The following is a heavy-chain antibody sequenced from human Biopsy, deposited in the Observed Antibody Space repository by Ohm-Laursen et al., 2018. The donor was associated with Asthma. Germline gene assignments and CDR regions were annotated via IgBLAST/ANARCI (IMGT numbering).Heavy chain of an antibody. CDR2: FFHTGST. J-gene: IGHJ4*02. CDR1: GGSINSSTW. V-gene: IGHV4-4*01. D-gene: IGHD2-21*01. Sequence: PGTLSLTCTVSGGSINSSTWWSWVRQPPGKGLEWIGEFFHTGSTNYSPSLKSRVTISVDKSKNQFSLNLSAVTAADTAVYFCVTHYGLRDWSPSDSWGQGTLVTVSS. CDR3: VTHYGLRDWSPSDS.